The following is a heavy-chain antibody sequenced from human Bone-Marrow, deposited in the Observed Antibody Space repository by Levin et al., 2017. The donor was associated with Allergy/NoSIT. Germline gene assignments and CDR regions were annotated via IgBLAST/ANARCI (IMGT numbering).Heavy chain of an antibody. CDR2: ISWNSGSI. V-gene: IGHV3-9*01. J-gene: IGHJ6*02. D-gene: IGHD4-17*01. CDR1: GFTFDDYA. Sequence: GGSLRLSCAASGFTFDDYAMHWVRQAPGKGLEWVSGISWNSGSIGYADSVKGRFTISRDNAKNSLYLQMNSLRAEDTALYYCAKDIGHNYGDSPMIINYYYYGMDVWGQGTTVTVSS. CDR3: AKDIGHNYGDSPMIINYYYYGMDV.